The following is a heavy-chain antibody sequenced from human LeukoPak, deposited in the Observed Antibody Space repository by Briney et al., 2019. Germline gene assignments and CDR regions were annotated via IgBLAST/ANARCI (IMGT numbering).Heavy chain of an antibody. Sequence: SETLSLTCTVSGGSISSYYWSWIRQPPGKGLEWIGEINHSGSTNYNPSLKSRVIISVHTSKNQFSLKLSSVTAADTAVYYCARLSSGLIDYWGQGTLVTVSS. J-gene: IGHJ4*02. CDR2: INHSGST. CDR1: GGSISSYY. V-gene: IGHV4-34*01. CDR3: ARLSSGLIDY. D-gene: IGHD3-10*01.